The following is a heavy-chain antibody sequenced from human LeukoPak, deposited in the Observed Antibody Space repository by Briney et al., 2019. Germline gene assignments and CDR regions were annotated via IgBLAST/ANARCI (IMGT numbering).Heavy chain of an antibody. D-gene: IGHD6-13*01. CDR2: IIPIFGTA. J-gene: IGHJ6*02. CDR3: ARERIAAAGNDYYYYGMDV. CDR1: GGTFSSYA. Sequence: SVKVSCKASGGTFSSYAISWVRQAPGQGLEWMGGIIPIFGTANYAQKFQGRVTITADESTSTAYMELSSLRSEDTAVYYCARERIAAAGNDYYYYGMDVWGQGTTVTVSS. V-gene: IGHV1-69*13.